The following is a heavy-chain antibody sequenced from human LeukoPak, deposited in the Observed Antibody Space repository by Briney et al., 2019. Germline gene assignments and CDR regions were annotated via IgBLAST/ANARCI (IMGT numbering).Heavy chain of an antibody. V-gene: IGHV4-4*07. CDR1: GGSISSYY. CDR3: ARFRTPRGVTVYAIDY. Sequence: SETLSLTCTVSGGSISSYYWSWIRQPAGKGLEWIGRIYTSGSTNYNPSLKSRVTMSVDTSKNQFSLKLSSVTAADTAVYYCARFRTPRGVTVYAIDYWGQGTLVTVSS. D-gene: IGHD2-8*01. CDR2: IYTSGST. J-gene: IGHJ4*02.